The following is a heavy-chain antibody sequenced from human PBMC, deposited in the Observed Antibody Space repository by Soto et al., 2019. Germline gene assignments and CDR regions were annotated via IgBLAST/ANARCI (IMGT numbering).Heavy chain of an antibody. CDR2: IYGNDDK. D-gene: IGHD4-17*01. J-gene: IGHJ5*02. Sequence: KESGPTLVKPTQTLTLTCTFSGFSLSTSGVGVGWIRQPPGKALEWLALIYGNDDKRYSPSLKSRLTITKDASKNQVVLTMTNMDPVDTATYYCARRGAVTYAPWGQGTLVTVSS. CDR3: ARRGAVTYAP. CDR1: GFSLSTSGVG. V-gene: IGHV2-5*01.